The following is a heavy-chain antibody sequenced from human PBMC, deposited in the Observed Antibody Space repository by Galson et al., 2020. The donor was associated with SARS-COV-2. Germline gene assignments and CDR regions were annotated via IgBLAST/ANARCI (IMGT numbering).Heavy chain of an antibody. D-gene: IGHD3-22*01. CDR1: GGSISSYY. V-gene: IGHV4-4*07. Sequence: SETLSLTCTVSGGSISSYYWSWIRQPAGKGLEWIGRIYTSGSTNYNPSLKSRVTMSVDTSKNQFSLKLSSVTAADTAVYYCARDDYDSSGYYERPEYFQHWGQGTLVTVSS. CDR2: IYTSGST. CDR3: ARDDYDSSGYYERPEYFQH. J-gene: IGHJ1*01.